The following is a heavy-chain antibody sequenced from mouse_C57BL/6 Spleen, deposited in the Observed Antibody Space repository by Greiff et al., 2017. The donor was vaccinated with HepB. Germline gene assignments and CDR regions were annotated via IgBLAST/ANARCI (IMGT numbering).Heavy chain of an antibody. J-gene: IGHJ4*01. V-gene: IGHV3-3*01. CDR1: GFSINSDCY. CDR3: ARGFYSNYLPYAMDY. CDR2: TFYSGIT. D-gene: IGHD2-5*01. Sequence: EVKLMESGPSLVRPSQTLSLTCTVTGFSINSDCYWIWIRQFPGNKLEYIGYTFYSGITYYNPSLESRTYITRDTSKNHFSLKLSSVTTEDTATYYCARGFYSNYLPYAMDYWGQGTSVTVSS.